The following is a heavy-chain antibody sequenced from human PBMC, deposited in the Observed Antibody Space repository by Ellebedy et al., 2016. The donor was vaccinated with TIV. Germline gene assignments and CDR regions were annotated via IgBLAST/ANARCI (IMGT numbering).Heavy chain of an antibody. J-gene: IGHJ4*02. Sequence: PGGSLRLSCAASGFNFNSYALHWVRQAPGKGLEWVSLISYHGSDKYYADAVKGRFAISRDNSENTLYLQVNSLTTEDTAVYYCARDRPGTVVAGALGYWGQGTLVTVSS. D-gene: IGHD6-19*01. CDR3: ARDRPGTVVAGALGY. CDR1: GFNFNSYA. CDR2: ISYHGSDK. V-gene: IGHV3-30*09.